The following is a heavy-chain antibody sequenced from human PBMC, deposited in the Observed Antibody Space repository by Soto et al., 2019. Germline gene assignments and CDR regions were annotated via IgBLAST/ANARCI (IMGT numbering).Heavy chain of an antibody. CDR2: INAGNGDT. V-gene: IGHV1-3*01. J-gene: IGHJ4*02. Sequence: QVQFVQSGAEVKKPGASVKVSCKASGYTFADYAIHWVRQAPGQSLEWMGWINAGNGDTKYSQKFQGRFTLTTDTSASTAYMDINSLTTDDTAVYYCARDRWVTTLTFDKWGQGALVIVSS. CDR1: GYTFADYA. CDR3: ARDRWVTTLTFDK. D-gene: IGHD4-17*01.